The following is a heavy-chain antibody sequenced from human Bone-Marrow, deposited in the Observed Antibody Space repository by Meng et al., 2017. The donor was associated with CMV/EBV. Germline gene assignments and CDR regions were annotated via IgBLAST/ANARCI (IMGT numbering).Heavy chain of an antibody. J-gene: IGHJ6*02. D-gene: IGHD2-2*01. Sequence: GASLKISCAASGFTFSCYSMNWVRQAPGKGLEWVSSISTSSTYIYYADSVRGRFTISRDNAKNSLYLQMNSLRAEDTAVYYCARLLRTPLVVVTATDYYYGLDVWGQGTTVTVSS. V-gene: IGHV3-21*01. CDR3: ARLLRTPLVVVTATDYYYGLDV. CDR2: ISTSSTYI. CDR1: GFTFSCYS.